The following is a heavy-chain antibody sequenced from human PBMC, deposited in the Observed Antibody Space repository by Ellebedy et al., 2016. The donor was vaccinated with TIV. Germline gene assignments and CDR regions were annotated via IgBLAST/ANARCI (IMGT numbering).Heavy chain of an antibody. Sequence: GRFTISRDNARNSLYLQMNSLRAEDTAVYYCARAATGWYIGEFEYWGQGTLVTVSS. J-gene: IGHJ4*02. CDR3: ARAATGWYIGEFEY. D-gene: IGHD6-19*01. V-gene: IGHV3-11*06.